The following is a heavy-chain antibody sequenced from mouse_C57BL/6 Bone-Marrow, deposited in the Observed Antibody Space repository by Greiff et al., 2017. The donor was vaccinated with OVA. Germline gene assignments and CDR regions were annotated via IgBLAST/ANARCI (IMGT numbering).Heavy chain of an antibody. CDR3: AREDYGGADDSFDY. Sequence: QVQLQQPGAELVKPGASVKLSCKASGYTFTSYWMQWVKQRPGQGLEWIGEIDPSDGYTNYNQKFKGKATLTVDKSSSTAYMQLSSLTSEDSAVYYGAREDYGGADDSFDYWGQGNTLTVSS. J-gene: IGHJ2*01. CDR1: GYTFTSYW. D-gene: IGHD1-1*02. CDR2: IDPSDGYT. V-gene: IGHV1-50*01.